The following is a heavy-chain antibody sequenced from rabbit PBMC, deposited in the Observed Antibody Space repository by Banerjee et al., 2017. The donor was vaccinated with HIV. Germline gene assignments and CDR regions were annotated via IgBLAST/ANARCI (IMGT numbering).Heavy chain of an antibody. CDR2: INTSTGNT. CDR1: GLDFSSGYW. D-gene: IGHD4-1*01. J-gene: IGHJ4*01. V-gene: IGHV1S45*01. Sequence: EESGGGLVQPEGSLTLTCKASGLDFSSGYWICWVRQAPGKGLEWIACINTSTGNTVYASWAKGRFTISKTSSTTVTLQMTSLTAADTATYFCARDLAGAIGWNFNLWGQGTLVTVS. CDR3: ARDLAGAIGWNFNL.